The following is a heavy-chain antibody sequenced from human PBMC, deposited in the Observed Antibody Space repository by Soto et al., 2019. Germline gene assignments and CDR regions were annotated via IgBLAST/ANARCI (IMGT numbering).Heavy chain of an antibody. V-gene: IGHV3-21*01. CDR3: ARDLRDILTGYYLPYYMDV. J-gene: IGHJ6*03. Sequence: GGSLRLSCAASGFTFSSYSMNWVRQAPGKGLEWVSSISSSSSYIYYADSVKGRFTISRDNAKNSLYLQMNSLRAEDTAVYYCARDLRDILTGYYLPYYMDVWGKGTTVTVSS. CDR2: ISSSSSYI. D-gene: IGHD3-9*01. CDR1: GFTFSSYS.